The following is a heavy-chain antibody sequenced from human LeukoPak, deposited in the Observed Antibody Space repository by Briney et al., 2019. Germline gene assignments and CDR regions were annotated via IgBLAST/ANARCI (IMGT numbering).Heavy chain of an antibody. D-gene: IGHD1-26*01. V-gene: IGHV3-30-3*01. CDR1: GFTFSSYA. CDR3: ARDPYPESGATYYYYYGMDV. Sequence: QPGGSLRLSCAASGFTFSSYAMHWVRQAPGKGLEWVAVISYDGSNKYYADSVKGRFTISRDNSKNTLYLQMNSLRAEDTAVYYCARDPYPESGATYYYYYGMDVWGQGTTVTVSS. CDR2: ISYDGSNK. J-gene: IGHJ6*02.